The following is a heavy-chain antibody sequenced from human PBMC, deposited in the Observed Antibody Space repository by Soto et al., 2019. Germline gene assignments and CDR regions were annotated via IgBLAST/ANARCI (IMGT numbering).Heavy chain of an antibody. CDR3: VKPLEQNFDY. J-gene: IGHJ4*02. V-gene: IGHV3-23*01. CDR2: IDRGGGST. Sequence: EVQLLESGGGLVQPGGSLRLSCAASGFGFSTYAMGWVRQAPGKGLEWVSSIDRGGGSTNYADSVRGRFTISRDNSKNTLFQQMNSLSAEDTAVYYCVKPLEQNFDYWGQGVLLTVSS. CDR1: GFGFSTYA.